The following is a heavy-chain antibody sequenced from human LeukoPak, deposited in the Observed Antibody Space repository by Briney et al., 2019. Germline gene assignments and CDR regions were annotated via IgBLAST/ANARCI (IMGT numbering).Heavy chain of an antibody. Sequence: GGSLGLSCAASGFAFSSYSMNWVRQAPGKGLEWVSSISTSSSYIYYADSVKGRFTISRDNAKNSLYLQMNSLRAEDTAVYYCARGATVRTPPVDYWGQGTLVTVSS. CDR3: ARGATVRTPPVDY. J-gene: IGHJ4*02. CDR2: ISTSSSYI. CDR1: GFAFSSYS. V-gene: IGHV3-21*01. D-gene: IGHD4-23*01.